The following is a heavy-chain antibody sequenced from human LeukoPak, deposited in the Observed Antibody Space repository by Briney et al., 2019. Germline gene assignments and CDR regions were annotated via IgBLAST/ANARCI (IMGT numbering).Heavy chain of an antibody. V-gene: IGHV1-46*01. J-gene: IGHJ5*02. CDR2: INPSGGSN. Sequence: ASVKVSCKASGYTFTSYGISWVRQAPGQGLEWMGIINPSGGSNSNAQNFQGRVTMTRDTSTSTVYMEMSSLRYEDTAVYYCARVGDSSNSWFDPWGQGTLVTVPS. CDR3: ARVGDSSNSWFDP. D-gene: IGHD6-19*01. CDR1: GYTFTSYG.